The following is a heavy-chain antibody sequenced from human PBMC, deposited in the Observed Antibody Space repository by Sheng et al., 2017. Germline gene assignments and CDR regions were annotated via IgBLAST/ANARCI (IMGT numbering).Heavy chain of an antibody. CDR2: IYSKGDT. CDR1: GFTVGNNY. J-gene: IGHJ4*02. Sequence: EVQVVESGGGLVQPGGSLRLSCAASGFTVGNNYMSWVRQAPGKGLEWVSLIYSKGDTRYADSVKGRFTISRDSSKNMLYLQMNSLRAEDTALYYCAPYSAKDYWGQGTPGHR. D-gene: IGHD4-4*01. CDR3: APYSAKDY. V-gene: IGHV3-66*01.